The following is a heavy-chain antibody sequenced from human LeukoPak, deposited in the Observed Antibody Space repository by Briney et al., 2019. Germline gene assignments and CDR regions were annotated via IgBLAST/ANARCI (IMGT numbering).Heavy chain of an antibody. Sequence: GGSLRLSCAASGFTFSIYSMNWVRQAPGKGLEWVSSISSSGSYIYYADSVKGRFTISRDNAKNSLYLQMNSLRAEDTAVYYCARDAAKPQLAEFDYWGQGTLVTVSS. CDR1: GFTFSIYS. J-gene: IGHJ4*02. V-gene: IGHV3-21*01. D-gene: IGHD6-13*01. CDR3: ARDAAKPQLAEFDY. CDR2: ISSSGSYI.